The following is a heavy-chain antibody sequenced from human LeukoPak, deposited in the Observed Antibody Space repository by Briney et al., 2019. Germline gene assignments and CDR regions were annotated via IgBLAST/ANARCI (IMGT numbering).Heavy chain of an antibody. CDR1: GFTFSSYW. CDR3: ARDATRGGDFDY. Sequence: PGGSLRLSCAASGFTFSSYWMAWVRQAPGKGLEWVANIQEHGGDKYYVDSVKGRFTISRDNAKNYLYLQMTSLRAEDTAVYYCARDATRGGDFDYWGQGTLVTVSS. J-gene: IGHJ4*02. CDR2: IQEHGGDK. V-gene: IGHV3-7*05. D-gene: IGHD3-10*01.